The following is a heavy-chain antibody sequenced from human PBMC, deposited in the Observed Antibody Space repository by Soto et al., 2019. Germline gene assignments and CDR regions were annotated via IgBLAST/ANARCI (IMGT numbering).Heavy chain of an antibody. D-gene: IGHD6-19*01. CDR3: ARDLVGSGWFDY. CDR2: IYHSGST. V-gene: IGHV4-38-2*02. CDR1: GYSISSGYY. J-gene: IGHJ4*02. Sequence: SETLSLTCAVSGYSISSGYYWGWIRQPPGKGLEWIGSIYHSGSTYYNPSLKSRVTISVDTSKNQFSLKLSSVTAADTAVYYCARDLVGSGWFDYWGPGTLVTVSS.